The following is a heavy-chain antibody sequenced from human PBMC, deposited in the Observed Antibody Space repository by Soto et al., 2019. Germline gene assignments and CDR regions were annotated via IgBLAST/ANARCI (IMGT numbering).Heavy chain of an antibody. Sequence: QVQLVESGGGVVQPGGSLRLSCAASGFTFSSYGMHWVRQAPGKGLEWVAVISYDGNNKYYADSVKGRFTISRDNSKNTLYLQMNSLRREDTAVYYCAKTLQGPYQTLQSHTGYFDYWGQGTLVTVSS. CDR2: ISYDGNNK. CDR3: AKTLQGPYQTLQSHTGYFDY. CDR1: GFTFSSYG. D-gene: IGHD2-2*01. V-gene: IGHV3-30*18. J-gene: IGHJ4*02.